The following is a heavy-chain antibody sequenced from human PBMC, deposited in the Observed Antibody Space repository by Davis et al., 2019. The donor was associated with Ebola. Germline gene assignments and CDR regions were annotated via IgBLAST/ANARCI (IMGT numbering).Heavy chain of an antibody. J-gene: IGHJ4*02. CDR1: GGSIISYNYY. CDR3: ARHGPSIIAPRDY. Sequence: SETLSLTCTVSGGSIISYNYYWGRIRQPPGQGLEWIGSIYYIGNTYYNPSLKSRVTISVDTSKNQFSLKLSSVTAAGTAVYYCARHGPSIIAPRDYWGQGTLVTVSS. D-gene: IGHD6-13*01. CDR2: IYYIGNT. V-gene: IGHV4-39*01.